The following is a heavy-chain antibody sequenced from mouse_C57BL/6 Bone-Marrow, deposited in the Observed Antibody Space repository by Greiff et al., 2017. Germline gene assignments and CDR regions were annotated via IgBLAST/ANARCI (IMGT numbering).Heavy chain of an antibody. D-gene: IGHD1-1*01. Sequence: VQLVESGPGLVAPSQSLSITCAISGVRQPPGRGLGWPGVLWTGGGTNYNSALKCRLSISKDNSKSQVFLKMNSLQTDDTARYYCARIYYGSSWYFDVWGTGTTVTVSS. J-gene: IGHJ1*03. V-gene: IGHV2-9-1*01. CDR3: ARIYYGSSWYFDV. CDR2: LWTGGGT.